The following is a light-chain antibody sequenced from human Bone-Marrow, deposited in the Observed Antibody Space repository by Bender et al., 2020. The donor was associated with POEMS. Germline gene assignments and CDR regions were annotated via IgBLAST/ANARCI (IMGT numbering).Light chain of an antibody. CDR3: AAGEESLNGWV. CDR2: INN. CDR1: SSNIGTNP. Sequence: QSVLTQPPSASGTPGQRVTISCSGSSSNIGTNPVNWYQQLPGTAPKLLIYINNQRPSGVPDRFSGSKSGTSACLAIRGLQSEDEADYYCAAGEESLNGWVFGGGTKLTVL. V-gene: IGLV1-44*01. J-gene: IGLJ3*02.